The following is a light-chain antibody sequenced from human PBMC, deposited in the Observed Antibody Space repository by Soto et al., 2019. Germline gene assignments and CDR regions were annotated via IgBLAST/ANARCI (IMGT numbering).Light chain of an antibody. V-gene: IGLV2-23*03. CDR2: EGS. CDR1: SSDVGSYNL. CDR3: CSYAGSSTFVV. Sequence: SALPQPASVSGSPGQSITISCTGTSSDVGSYNLVSWYQQHPGKAPKLMIYEGSKRPSGVSNRFSGSKSGNTASLTISGLQAEDEADYYCCSYAGSSTFVVFGGGTKVTVL. J-gene: IGLJ2*01.